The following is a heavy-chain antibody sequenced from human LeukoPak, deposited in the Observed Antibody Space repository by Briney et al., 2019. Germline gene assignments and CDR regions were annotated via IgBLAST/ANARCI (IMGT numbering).Heavy chain of an antibody. CDR3: ARVGFYARAFDI. V-gene: IGHV4-59*01. CDR1: GGSISSYY. D-gene: IGHD2/OR15-2a*01. CDR2: IYYSGST. Sequence: SETLSLTRTVSGGSISSYYWSWIRQPPGKGLEWIGYIYYSGSTNYNPSLKSRVTISVDTSKNQFSLKLTSVTAADTGVYYCARVGFYARAFDIWGQGTMFTVSS. J-gene: IGHJ3*02.